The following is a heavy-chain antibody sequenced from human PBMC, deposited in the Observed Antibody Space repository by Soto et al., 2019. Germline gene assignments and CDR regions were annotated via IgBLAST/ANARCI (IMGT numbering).Heavy chain of an antibody. CDR1: GESFSGYY. CDR2: INHSGST. V-gene: IGHV4-34*01. J-gene: IGHJ5*02. CDR3: ARKGGGEDTAMTFDP. D-gene: IGHD5-18*01. Sequence: SETLSLTCAVYGESFSGYYWSWIRQPPGKGLEWIGEINHSGSTNYNPSLKSRVTISVDTSKNQFSLKLSSVTAADTAVHYCARKGGGEDTAMTFDPWGQGTLVTVSS.